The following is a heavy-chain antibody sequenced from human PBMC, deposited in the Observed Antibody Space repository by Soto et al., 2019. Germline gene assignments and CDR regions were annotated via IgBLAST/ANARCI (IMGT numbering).Heavy chain of an antibody. J-gene: IGHJ5*02. CDR3: ARGRNQKGAADTGWLAP. CDR1: VGSITSRIW. CDR2: KSHSGST. D-gene: IGHD1-1*01. Sequence: SETPSLTCAVSVGSITSRIWWRLVPHAPGEGVEWRVEKSHSGSTNYTPSLKSRVTISVDTCQNQFSLKMCSVSAPHTRPYYSARGRNQKGAADTGWLAPGGKGTLVTVSS. V-gene: IGHV4-4*02.